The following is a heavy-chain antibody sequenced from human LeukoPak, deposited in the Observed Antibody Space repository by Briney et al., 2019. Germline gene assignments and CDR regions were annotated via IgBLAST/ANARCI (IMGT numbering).Heavy chain of an antibody. CDR3: ARLMGGSYYLYAFDI. D-gene: IGHD1-26*01. Sequence: SETLSLTCTVSGYSISSGYYWGWIRQPPGKGLEWIGSIYHSGSTYYNPSLKSRVTISVDTSKNQFSLELSSVTAADTAVYYCARLMGGSYYLYAFDIWGQGTMVTVSS. CDR1: GYSISSGYY. CDR2: IYHSGST. V-gene: IGHV4-38-2*02. J-gene: IGHJ3*02.